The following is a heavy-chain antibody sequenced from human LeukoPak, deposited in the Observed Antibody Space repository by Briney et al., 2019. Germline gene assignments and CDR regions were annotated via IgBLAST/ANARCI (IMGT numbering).Heavy chain of an antibody. J-gene: IGHJ4*02. Sequence: SGTLSLTCAVSGGSISGSNWWSLVRQSPGKGLEWIGEIYHSGSTNYNPSLKSRITISVDKSKNLFSLKLSSVTAADAGVYHCARRHLEGYNAYGLFDYWGQGTLVTVSS. CDR1: GGSISGSNW. D-gene: IGHD5-12*01. V-gene: IGHV4-4*02. CDR3: ARRHLEGYNAYGLFDY. CDR2: IYHSGST.